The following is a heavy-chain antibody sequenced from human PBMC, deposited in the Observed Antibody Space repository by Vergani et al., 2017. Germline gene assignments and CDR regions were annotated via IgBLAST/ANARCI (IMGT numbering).Heavy chain of an antibody. CDR2: IYYSGST. Sequence: QVQLQESGPGLVKPSQTLSLTCTVSGGSISSGDYYWSWIRQPPGKGLEWIGYIYYSGSTYYNPSLKSRVTISVDTSKNQFSLKLSSVTAADTAVYYCARGRKTYXDFWSGYYPYYYYYMDVWGKGTTVTVSS. J-gene: IGHJ6*03. CDR3: ARGRKTYXDFWSGYYPYYYYYMDV. D-gene: IGHD3-3*01. V-gene: IGHV4-30-4*01. CDR1: GGSISSGDYY.